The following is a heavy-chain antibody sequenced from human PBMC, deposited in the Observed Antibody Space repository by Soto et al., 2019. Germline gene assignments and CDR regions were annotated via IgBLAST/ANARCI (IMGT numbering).Heavy chain of an antibody. CDR3: ARGATYYDFWSGPGGLYYFDY. CDR2: IYYSGST. Sequence: SETLSLTCTVSGGSISSGDYYWSWIRQPPGKGLEWIGSIYYSGSTYYNPSLKSRVTLSVDTSKNQFSLKLSSVTAADTAVYYCARGATYYDFWSGPGGLYYFDYWGQGTLVTVSS. J-gene: IGHJ4*02. D-gene: IGHD3-3*01. CDR1: GGSISSGDYY. V-gene: IGHV4-30-4*01.